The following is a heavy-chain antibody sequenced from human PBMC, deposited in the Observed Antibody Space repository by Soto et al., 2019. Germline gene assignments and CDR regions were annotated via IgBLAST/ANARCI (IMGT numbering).Heavy chain of an antibody. V-gene: IGHV2-5*01. Sequence: SGPTLVNPTQTLTLTCTFSGFSLTTSGVGVGWIRQPPGKALEWLALIYWNDDKRYSPSLRGRLTITKDTSKNQVVLAMTNMDPVDTARYYCAHHTITPAANWFDPWGLGTLVTVSS. D-gene: IGHD6-25*01. CDR1: GFSLTTSGVG. CDR3: AHHTITPAANWFDP. J-gene: IGHJ5*02. CDR2: IYWNDDK.